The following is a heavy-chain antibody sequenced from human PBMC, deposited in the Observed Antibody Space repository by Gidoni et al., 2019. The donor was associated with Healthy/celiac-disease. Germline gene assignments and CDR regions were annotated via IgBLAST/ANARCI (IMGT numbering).Heavy chain of an antibody. J-gene: IGHJ5*02. CDR1: GFTFSSNS. D-gene: IGHD3-10*01. CDR3: ARDPPPGDGGWFDP. V-gene: IGHV3-21*01. CDR2: IRSSMSYI. Sequence: EVQLVESGGGLVKPGGSLRLSCAASGFTFSSNSMNWVRQAPGKGLEWVASIRSSMSYIYYADSVKGRYTISRDNAKNSLYLQMNSLRAEDTVVYYGARDPPPGDGGWFDPWGQGTLVTVSS.